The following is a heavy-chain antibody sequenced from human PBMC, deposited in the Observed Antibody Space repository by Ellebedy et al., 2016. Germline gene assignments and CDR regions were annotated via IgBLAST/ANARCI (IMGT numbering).Heavy chain of an antibody. CDR2: LYSGGTI. CDR3: ARGNEIPGPEPLDN. Sequence: GESLKISCAASGFIVSSNYMSLVRQAPGKGLEWVATLYSGGTILYADSVRGRFTISRDNSKNTLYLQMNNLRAEDTALYYCARGNEIPGPEPLDNWGQGTLVTVSS. D-gene: IGHD1-14*01. J-gene: IGHJ4*02. V-gene: IGHV3-66*01. CDR1: GFIVSSNY.